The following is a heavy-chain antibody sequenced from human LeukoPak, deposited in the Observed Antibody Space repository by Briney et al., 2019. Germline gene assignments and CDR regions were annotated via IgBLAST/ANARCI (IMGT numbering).Heavy chain of an antibody. J-gene: IGHJ4*02. D-gene: IGHD2-2*01. CDR1: GYTFTGYY. CDR3: ARSGCSSTSCYDYFDY. Sequence: ASVKVSCKASGYTFTGYYIHWVRQAPGQGLEWMGWINPNSGGTNYAQKFQGRVTMTRDTSISTAYMELSRLRSDDTAVYYCARSGCSSTSCYDYFDYWGQGTLVTVSS. V-gene: IGHV1-2*02. CDR2: INPNSGGT.